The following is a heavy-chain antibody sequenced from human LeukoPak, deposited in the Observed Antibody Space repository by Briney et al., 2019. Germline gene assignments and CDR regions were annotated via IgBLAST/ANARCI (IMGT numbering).Heavy chain of an antibody. CDR2: ISAYNGNT. D-gene: IGHD4-17*01. V-gene: IGHV1-18*01. Sequence: ASVKVSCKASGYTFTSYGISWVRQAPGQGLEWMGWISAYNGNTNYAQKLQGRVTMTTDTSTSTAYMELRSLRSDDTAVYYCARDTTGWPEYYYHYGMDVWGQGTTVTVSS. CDR3: ARDTTGWPEYYYHYGMDV. J-gene: IGHJ6*02. CDR1: GYTFTSYG.